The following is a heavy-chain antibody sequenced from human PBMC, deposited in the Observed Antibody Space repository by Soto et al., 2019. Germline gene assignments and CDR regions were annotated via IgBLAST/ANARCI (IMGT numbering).Heavy chain of an antibody. CDR2: IYYSGST. V-gene: IGHV4-39*01. Sequence: QLQLQESGPGLVKPSETLSLTCTVSGGSISSSSYYWGWIRQPPGKGLEWIGSIYYSGSTYYNPSLKSRVTISVDTSKNQLSLQLSSVTAADTAVYYCARQSPLGELSIDYWGQGTLVTVSS. J-gene: IGHJ4*02. D-gene: IGHD3-10*01. CDR3: ARQSPLGELSIDY. CDR1: GGSISSSSYY.